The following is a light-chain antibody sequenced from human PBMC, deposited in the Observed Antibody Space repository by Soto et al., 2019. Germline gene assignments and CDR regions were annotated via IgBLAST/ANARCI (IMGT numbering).Light chain of an antibody. CDR1: QSISSW. CDR2: DAS. Sequence: DIQMTQSPSTLSASVGDRVTITCRASQSISSWLAWYQQKPGEAPKLLLYDASNLESGVPSRVSGNGSGTDFTLTIGSLKTDDFATYYGQQYKAYSPLTCGGGTKVEI. CDR3: QQYKAYSPLT. J-gene: IGKJ4*01. V-gene: IGKV1-5*01.